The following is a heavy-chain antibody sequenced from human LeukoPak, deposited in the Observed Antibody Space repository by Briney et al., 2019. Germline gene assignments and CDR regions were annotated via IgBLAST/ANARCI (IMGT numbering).Heavy chain of an antibody. V-gene: IGHV3-21*01. Sequence: GGSLRLSCAASGFTFSSYSMNWVRQAPGKGLEWVSFISTSSIYIYYADSVKVRFTISRDNARNSLYLQMHSLRAEDTAVYYCARVAPDYYDPGDYWGQGTLVTVSS. J-gene: IGHJ4*02. D-gene: IGHD3-22*01. CDR2: ISTSSIYI. CDR3: ARVAPDYYDPGDY. CDR1: GFTFSSYS.